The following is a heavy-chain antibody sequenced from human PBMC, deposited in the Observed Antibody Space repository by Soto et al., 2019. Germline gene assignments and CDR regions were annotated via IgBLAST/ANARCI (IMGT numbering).Heavy chain of an antibody. CDR1: GYTFTSYG. V-gene: IGHV1-18*01. Sequence: GASVKVSCKASGYTFTSYGISWVRQAPGQGLEWMGWISAYNGNTNYAQKLQGRVTMTTDTSTSTAYMELRSLRSDDTAVYYCARVNSPSGQPNPGPATVTTDNDAFDIWGQGTMVTVSS. CDR3: ARVNSPSGQPNPGPATVTTDNDAFDI. D-gene: IGHD4-17*01. J-gene: IGHJ3*02. CDR2: ISAYNGNT.